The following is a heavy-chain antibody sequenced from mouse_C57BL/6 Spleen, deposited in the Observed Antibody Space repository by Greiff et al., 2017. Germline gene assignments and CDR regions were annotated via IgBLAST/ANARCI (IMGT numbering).Heavy chain of an antibody. CDR1: GYAFTNYL. D-gene: IGHD1-1*02. CDR3: AGGSYYAMGY. J-gene: IGHJ4*01. Sequence: QVQLQQSGAELVRPGTSVKVSCKASGYAFTNYLIEWVKQRPGQGLEWIGVINPGSGGTNYNEKFKGKATLTADKSSSTAYMQLSSLTSEDSAVYFGAGGSYYAMGYRGQGASVTVSS. V-gene: IGHV1-54*01. CDR2: INPGSGGT.